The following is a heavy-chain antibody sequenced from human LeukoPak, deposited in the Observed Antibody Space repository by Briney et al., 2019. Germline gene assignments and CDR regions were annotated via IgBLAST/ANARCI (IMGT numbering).Heavy chain of an antibody. CDR3: AKDWQDYGDYLSDY. J-gene: IGHJ4*02. V-gene: IGHV3-23*01. Sequence: GGSLRLSCAASGFTFSNYAMSWVRQAPGKGLEWVSGINGNGGSTYSADSVKGRFTISRDNSKNTLYLQMNSLRAEDTAVYYCAKDWQDYGDYLSDYWGQGTLVTVSS. CDR2: INGNGGST. D-gene: IGHD4-17*01. CDR1: GFTFSNYA.